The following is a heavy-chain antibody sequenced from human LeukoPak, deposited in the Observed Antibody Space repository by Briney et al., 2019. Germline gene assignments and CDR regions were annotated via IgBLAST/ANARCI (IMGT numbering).Heavy chain of an antibody. Sequence: PGGSLRLSCAASGFTFSSYSMNWVRQAPGKGLEWVSSISSSSSYIYYADSVEGRFTISRDNAKNSLYLQMNSLRAEDTAVYYCARDAYDSSGPYYFDYWGQGTLVTVSS. CDR2: ISSSSSYI. V-gene: IGHV3-21*01. J-gene: IGHJ4*02. D-gene: IGHD3-22*01. CDR1: GFTFSSYS. CDR3: ARDAYDSSGPYYFDY.